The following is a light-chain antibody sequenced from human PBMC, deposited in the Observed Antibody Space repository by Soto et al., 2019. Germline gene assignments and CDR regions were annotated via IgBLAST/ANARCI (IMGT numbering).Light chain of an antibody. CDR1: QSVSRY. CDR3: LQYGSSPYT. CDR2: GAS. Sequence: EIVLTQSPGILSLSPGERATLSCRASQSVSRYLIWFQQKPGQAPRLLIYGASSRATGIPDRFSGSGSGTDFTLTISRLEPEDFAVFYCLQYGSSPYTFGQGTSLEIK. V-gene: IGKV3-20*01. J-gene: IGKJ2*01.